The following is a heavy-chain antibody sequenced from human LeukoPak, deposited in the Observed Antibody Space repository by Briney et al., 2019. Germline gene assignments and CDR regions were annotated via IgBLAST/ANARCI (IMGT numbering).Heavy chain of an antibody. CDR2: ISYGGSNK. D-gene: IGHD6-13*01. CDR1: GFTFSSYG. CDR3: AKEYSSSWYIFDC. V-gene: IGHV3-30*18. Sequence: PGGSLRLSCAASGFTFSSYGIHWVRQAPGKGLEWVAGISYGGSNKYYADSMKGRFTISRDNSKNTLYLQMNSLRAEDTAVYYCAKEYSSSWYIFDCWGQGTLVTVS. J-gene: IGHJ4*02.